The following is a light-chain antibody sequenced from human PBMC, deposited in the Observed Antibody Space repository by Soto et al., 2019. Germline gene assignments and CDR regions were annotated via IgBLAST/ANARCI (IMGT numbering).Light chain of an antibody. CDR2: AAS. CDR1: QSISNY. CDR3: QKYNSAPRT. Sequence: DVPMTQAPSSLSASVGDRVTITCRASQSISNYLAWYQQKPGKVPKLLIYAASILQSGVPSRFSGSGSGTDFTLTISSLQPEDVATYYCQKYNSAPRTFGGGTKVEIK. J-gene: IGKJ4*01. V-gene: IGKV1-27*01.